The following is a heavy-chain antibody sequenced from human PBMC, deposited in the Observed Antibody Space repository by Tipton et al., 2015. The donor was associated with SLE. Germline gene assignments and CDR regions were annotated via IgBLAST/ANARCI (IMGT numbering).Heavy chain of an antibody. J-gene: IGHJ4*02. D-gene: IGHD3-16*01. CDR2: IYYSGST. Sequence: TLSLTCAVYGGSFSGYYWNWIRQPPGKGLEWIGSIYYSGSTYYNPSLKSRVTISVDTSKNQFSLKLSSVTAADTAVYYCARRGVGAIDYWGQGTLVTVSS. CDR1: GGSFSGYY. V-gene: IGHV4-34*01. CDR3: ARRGVGAIDY.